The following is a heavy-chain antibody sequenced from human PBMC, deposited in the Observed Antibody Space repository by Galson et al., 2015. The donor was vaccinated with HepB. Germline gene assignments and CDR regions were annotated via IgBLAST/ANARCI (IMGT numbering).Heavy chain of an antibody. Sequence: SLRLSCAASGFTFDDYAMHWVRQAPGKGLEWVSGITWNSGRRDYADSVKGRFTISRDNAENSLYLQMNSLRAEDTALYYCTKDVSASAGAFDIWGQGTTVTVSS. CDR2: ITWNSGRR. V-gene: IGHV3-9*01. CDR1: GFTFDDYA. D-gene: IGHD6-13*01. CDR3: TKDVSASAGAFDI. J-gene: IGHJ3*02.